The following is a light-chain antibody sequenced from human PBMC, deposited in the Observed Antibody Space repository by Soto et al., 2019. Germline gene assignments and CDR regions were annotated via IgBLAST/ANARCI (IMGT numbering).Light chain of an antibody. Sequence: QSVLTQPASVSGSPGQSITISCTGTSSDVGGYNYVSWYQHHPGKAPKLMIYDVSNRPSGVSNRFSGSKSGNTASLTISGLQAEDEADYYCSSYTSIRTGVVFGGGTKLTVL. CDR2: DVS. J-gene: IGLJ2*01. CDR3: SSYTSIRTGVV. V-gene: IGLV2-14*03. CDR1: SSDVGGYNY.